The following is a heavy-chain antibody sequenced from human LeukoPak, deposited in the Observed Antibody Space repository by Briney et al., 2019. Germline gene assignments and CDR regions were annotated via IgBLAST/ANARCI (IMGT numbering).Heavy chain of an antibody. CDR1: GYTFTGYY. Sequence: ASVKVSCKASGYTFTGYYMHWVRQAPGQGLEWMGWINPNSGGTNYAQKFQGWVTMTRDTSISTAYMELSRLRSDDTAVYYCARGPAGWVTGNWFDPWGQGTLVTVSS. D-gene: IGHD2-21*02. V-gene: IGHV1-2*04. J-gene: IGHJ5*02. CDR3: ARGPAGWVTGNWFDP. CDR2: INPNSGGT.